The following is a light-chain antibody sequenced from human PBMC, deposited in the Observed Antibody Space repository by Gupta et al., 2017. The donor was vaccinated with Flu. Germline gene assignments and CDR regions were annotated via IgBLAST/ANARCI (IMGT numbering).Light chain of an antibody. CDR1: ALPKQY. CDR2: KDS. Sequence: PSVSVSTGQTARITCPGDALPKQYAYWYQQKPGQAPVLVIYKDSERPSGIPERFSGSSSGTTVTLTISGVQAEDEADYYCQSADSSGTFVVFGGGTKLTVL. CDR3: QSADSSGTFVV. V-gene: IGLV3-25*01. J-gene: IGLJ2*01.